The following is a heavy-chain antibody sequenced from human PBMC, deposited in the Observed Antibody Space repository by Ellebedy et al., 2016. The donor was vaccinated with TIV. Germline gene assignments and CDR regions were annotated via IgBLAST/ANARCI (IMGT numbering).Heavy chain of an antibody. V-gene: IGHV3-66*01. CDR1: GFTVSSNY. J-gene: IGHJ4*02. Sequence: GESLKISCAASGFTVSSNYMSWVRQAPGKGLEWVSVIYSGGSTYYADSVKGRCTISRDNSKNTLYLQMNSLRAEDTAVYYCARAMYPETYYYDSSGYRGADYWGQGTLVTVSS. D-gene: IGHD3-22*01. CDR2: IYSGGST. CDR3: ARAMYPETYYYDSSGYRGADY.